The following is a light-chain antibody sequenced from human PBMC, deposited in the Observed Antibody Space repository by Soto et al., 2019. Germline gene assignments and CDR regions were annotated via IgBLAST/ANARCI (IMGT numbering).Light chain of an antibody. J-gene: IGLJ1*01. V-gene: IGLV2-11*01. CDR2: DAS. CDR1: SRDVGTYNF. Sequence: QSALTQPRSVSGSPGQSVTISCTGTSRDVGTYNFVSWYQRHPGKAPKLLIYDASKRPSWVPNRFSGSTSGNTASLTISGLQAEDEAEYYCCSFAGSSIFYVFGTGTKLTVL. CDR3: CSFAGSSIFYV.